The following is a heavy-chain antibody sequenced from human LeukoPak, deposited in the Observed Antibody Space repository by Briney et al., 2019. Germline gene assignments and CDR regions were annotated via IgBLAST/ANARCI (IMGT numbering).Heavy chain of an antibody. CDR2: ISESGSST. Sequence: GGSLRLSCAASGFTFSSYGMHWVRQAPGKGPEWVSGISESGSSTYYADSVKGRFTISRDKSKNTLYLQMNSLRAEDTAVYYCAKGVKWGLGYYFDYWGQGILVAVSS. CDR3: AKGVKWGLGYYFDY. D-gene: IGHD2-21*01. V-gene: IGHV3-23*01. J-gene: IGHJ4*02. CDR1: GFTFSSYG.